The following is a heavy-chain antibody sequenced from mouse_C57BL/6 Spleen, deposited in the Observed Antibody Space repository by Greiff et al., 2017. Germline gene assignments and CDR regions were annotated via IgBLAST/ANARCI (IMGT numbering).Heavy chain of an antibody. CDR3: ARGRYPAWFAY. J-gene: IGHJ3*01. D-gene: IGHD2-14*01. CDR2: TYPGSGST. CDR1: GYTFTSYW. Sequence: QVQLQQPGAELVKPGASVKMSCKASGYTFTSYWITWVKLRPGQGLEWIGDTYPGSGSTHYNEKFKSKATLTVDTSSSTAYMQRSSLTSEDSAVYYCARGRYPAWFAYWGQGTLVTVSA. V-gene: IGHV1-55*01.